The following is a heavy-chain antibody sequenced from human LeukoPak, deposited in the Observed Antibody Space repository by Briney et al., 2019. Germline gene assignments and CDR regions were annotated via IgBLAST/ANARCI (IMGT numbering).Heavy chain of an antibody. D-gene: IGHD5-12*01. CDR1: GFTFSSYW. Sequence: PGGSLRLSCAASGFTFSSYWMSWVRQAPGKGLEWVANIKQDGSEKYYVDSVKGRFTISRDNAKNSLYLQMNSLRAEDTAVYYCARDRYGGYLRPIDYWGRGNLVTVSS. CDR2: IKQDGSEK. CDR3: ARDRYGGYLRPIDY. V-gene: IGHV3-7*01. J-gene: IGHJ2*01.